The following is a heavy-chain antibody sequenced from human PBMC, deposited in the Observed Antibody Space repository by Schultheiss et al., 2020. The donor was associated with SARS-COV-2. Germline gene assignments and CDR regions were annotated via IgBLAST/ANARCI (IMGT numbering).Heavy chain of an antibody. D-gene: IGHD6-6*01. CDR1: GGSFSGYY. CDR3: ARGSGHIAAYDY. V-gene: IGHV4-34*01. J-gene: IGHJ4*02. Sequence: SETLSLTCAVYGGSFSGYYWSWIRQPPGKGLEWIGEINHSGSTNYNPSLKSRVTISVDTSKNQFSLKLSSVTAADTAVYYCARGSGHIAAYDYWGQGTLVTVSS. CDR2: INHSGST.